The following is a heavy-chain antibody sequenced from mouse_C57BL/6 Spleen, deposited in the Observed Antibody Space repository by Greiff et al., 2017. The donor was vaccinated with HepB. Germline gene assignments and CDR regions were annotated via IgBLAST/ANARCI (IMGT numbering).Heavy chain of an antibody. Sequence: VQLQQPGAELVMPGASVKLSCKASGYTFTSYWMHWVKQRPGQGLEWIGEIDPSDSYTNYNQKFKGKSTLTVDKSSSTAYMQLSSLTSEDSAVYYCARGDYSGWYFDVWGTGTTVPVSS. CDR3: ARGDYSGWYFDV. D-gene: IGHD2-12*01. CDR1: GYTFTSYW. J-gene: IGHJ1*03. V-gene: IGHV1-69*01. CDR2: IDPSDSYT.